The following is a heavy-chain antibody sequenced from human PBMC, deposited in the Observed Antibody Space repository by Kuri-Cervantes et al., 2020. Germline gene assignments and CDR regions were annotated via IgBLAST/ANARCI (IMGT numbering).Heavy chain of an antibody. J-gene: IGHJ4*02. CDR2: ISYDGSNK. V-gene: IGHV3-30-3*01. CDR1: GFTFSSYA. D-gene: IGHD5-24*01. CDR3: AKDEDGNGYRVYFDY. Sequence: GGSLRLSCAASGFTFSSYAMHWVRQAPGKGLEWVAVISYDGSNKYYADSVKGRFTISRDNSKNTLYLQMNSLRAEDTAVYYCAKDEDGNGYRVYFDYWGQGTPVTVSS.